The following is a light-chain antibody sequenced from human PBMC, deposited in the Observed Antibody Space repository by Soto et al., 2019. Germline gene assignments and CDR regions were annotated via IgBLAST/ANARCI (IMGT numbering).Light chain of an antibody. CDR2: GAT. V-gene: IGKV3-20*01. CDR3: QQYHNWPPIT. CDR1: QSVSSNH. Sequence: EVVLTQSPGTLSVSPGERATLSCRASQSVSSNHLAWYQHKHGQAPRLLIYGATNRATGISDRFTGSGSGTDFILTITRVEPEDFAVYFCQQYHNWPPITFGQGTRLEIK. J-gene: IGKJ5*01.